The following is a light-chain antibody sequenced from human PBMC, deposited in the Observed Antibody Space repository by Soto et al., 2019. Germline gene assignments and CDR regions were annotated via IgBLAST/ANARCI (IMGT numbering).Light chain of an antibody. J-gene: IGKJ2*01. CDR1: QSVSSN. CDR3: QQYNNWPPYT. CDR2: AAS. V-gene: IGKV3-15*01. Sequence: EIVMTQSPATLSVSPGERATLSCRASQSVSSNLAWYQQKPGQAPRLLIYAASTMATGIPARFSGSGSGTEFTLTISSLQSEDFAVYYCQQYNNWPPYTFGKGTKLEIK.